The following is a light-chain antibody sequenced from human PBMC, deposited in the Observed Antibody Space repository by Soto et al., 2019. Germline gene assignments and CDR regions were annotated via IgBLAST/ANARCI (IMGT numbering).Light chain of an antibody. CDR3: QQTYSVPPVT. CDR2: AAS. V-gene: IGKV1-39*01. J-gene: IGKJ2*01. Sequence: DLQMTQSPSSLSASVGDRVTITCRSSQSITRYLNWYQQKPGKAPKLLIYAASSLQSGVPSRFSGSGSGTHFTLTITNLQPEDFVTYYCQQTYSVPPVTFGQGTKLEIK. CDR1: QSITRY.